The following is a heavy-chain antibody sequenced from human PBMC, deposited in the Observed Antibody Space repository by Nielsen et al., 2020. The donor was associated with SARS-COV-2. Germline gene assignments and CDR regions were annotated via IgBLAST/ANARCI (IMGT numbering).Heavy chain of an antibody. V-gene: IGHV3-74*01. D-gene: IGHD3-22*01. J-gene: IGHJ4*02. CDR2: INSDGSST. Sequence: GESLKISCAASGFTFSSYWMHWVRQAPGKGLVWVSRINSDGSSTSYADSVKGRFTISRDNAKNTLYLQMNSLRAEDTAVYYCARGGSYYYDSSGYHKGYFDYWGQGTLVTVSS. CDR3: ARGGSYYYDSSGYHKGYFDY. CDR1: GFTFSSYW.